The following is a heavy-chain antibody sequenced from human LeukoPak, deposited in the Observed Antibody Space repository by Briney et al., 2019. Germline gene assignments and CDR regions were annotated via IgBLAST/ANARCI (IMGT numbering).Heavy chain of an antibody. CDR1: GFTFSTYS. D-gene: IGHD3-10*01. CDR2: ISSTSSII. J-gene: IGHJ5*02. V-gene: IGHV3-48*01. Sequence: GGSRRLSWAASGFTFSTYSRNWVGQAPGKGREGVSDISSTSSIIYYADSVKGRFVISRDNAKNSLYLQMNSLRAEDTAVYYCARGGGGSFDRWGQGTLVTVSS. CDR3: ARGGGGSFDR.